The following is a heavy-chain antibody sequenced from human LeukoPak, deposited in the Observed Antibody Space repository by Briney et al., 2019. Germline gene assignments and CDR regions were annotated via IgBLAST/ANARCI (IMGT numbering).Heavy chain of an antibody. CDR1: GFTFSSYA. CDR2: ISRSGGST. CDR3: ARDRIAAASEWAFDI. Sequence: GGSLRLSCAASGFTFSSYAMSWVRQAPGKGLEWVSGISRSGGSTNYADSVKGRFTISRDNAKNSLYLQMNSLRAEDTAVYYCARDRIAAASEWAFDIWGQGTMVTVSS. J-gene: IGHJ3*02. V-gene: IGHV3-23*01. D-gene: IGHD6-13*01.